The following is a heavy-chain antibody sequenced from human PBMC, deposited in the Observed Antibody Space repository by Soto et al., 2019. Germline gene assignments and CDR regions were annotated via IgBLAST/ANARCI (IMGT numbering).Heavy chain of an antibody. CDR3: AKDLWAVAGNELDY. CDR2: ISYDGSNK. D-gene: IGHD6-19*01. V-gene: IGHV3-30*18. CDR1: GFTFSSYG. Sequence: PGGSLRLSCAASGFTFSSYGMHWVRQAPGKGLEWVAVISYDGSNKYYADSVKGRFTISRDNSKNTLYLQMNSLRAEDTAVYYCAKDLWAVAGNELDYWGQGTLVTVSS. J-gene: IGHJ4*02.